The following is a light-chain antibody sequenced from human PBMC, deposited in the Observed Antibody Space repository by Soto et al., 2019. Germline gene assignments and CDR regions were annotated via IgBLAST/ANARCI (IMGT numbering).Light chain of an antibody. CDR3: HSYDSSLSGSV. Sequence: QSVLTQPPSVSGAPWQRVTISCTGGNSNIGASNDVHWYQQISGTAPKLLIYGDNNRPSGVPDRFSGSKSGTSASLAITGLQAEDEADYYCHSYDSSLSGSVFGGGTKVTVL. V-gene: IGLV1-40*01. CDR1: NSNIGASND. J-gene: IGLJ3*02. CDR2: GDN.